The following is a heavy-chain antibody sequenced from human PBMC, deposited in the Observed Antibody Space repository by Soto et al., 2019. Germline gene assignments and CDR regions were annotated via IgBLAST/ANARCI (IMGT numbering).Heavy chain of an antibody. J-gene: IGHJ4*02. CDR3: ARAKRTYYDFWSGYCSFDY. V-gene: IGHV4-31*03. Sequence: QVQLQESGPGLVKPSQTLSLTCTVSGGSISSGGYYWSWIRQHPGKGLEWIGYIYYSGSTYYNPSLKSRVTISVDTSKNQFSLKLSSVTAADTAVYYCARAKRTYYDFWSGYCSFDYWGQGTLVTVSS. CDR1: GGSISSGGYY. CDR2: IYYSGST. D-gene: IGHD3-3*01.